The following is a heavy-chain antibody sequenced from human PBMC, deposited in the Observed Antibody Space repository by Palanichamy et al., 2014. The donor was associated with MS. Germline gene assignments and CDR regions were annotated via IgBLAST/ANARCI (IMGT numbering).Heavy chain of an antibody. D-gene: IGHD1-1*01. V-gene: IGHV3-23*01. J-gene: IGHJ4*02. Sequence: DSVKGRFSISRDNSKNTLYLRMNTLGAEDTATYYCARQLAIDYWGQGALVTVSS. CDR3: ARQLAIDY.